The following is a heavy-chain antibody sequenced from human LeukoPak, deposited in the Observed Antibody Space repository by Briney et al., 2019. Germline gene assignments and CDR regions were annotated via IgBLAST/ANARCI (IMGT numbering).Heavy chain of an antibody. D-gene: IGHD3-16*01. J-gene: IGHJ3*02. CDR3: VRYYDPPVGDAFDI. CDR2: INPDGSEK. CDR1: GFRFGSDW. Sequence: GGSLRLSCAASGFRFGSDWMSWVRQAPGKGLKWVANINPDGSEKYYVDSVKGRFTISRDNDKNSLYLRLNSLRADDTAVYYCVRYYDPPVGDAFDIWGQGTLVTVSS. V-gene: IGHV3-7*01.